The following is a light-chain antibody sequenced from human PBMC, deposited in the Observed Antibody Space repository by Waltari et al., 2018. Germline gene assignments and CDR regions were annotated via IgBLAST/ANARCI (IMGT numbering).Light chain of an antibody. CDR2: EVS. CDR3: SSYTTSSAPGV. CDR1: ASDVGAYDF. Sequence: QSALTQPASVSGPPGQSITLSSSGTASDVGAYDFVSWYQQHPGKAPHLIIYEVSNRPSGISNRFSASKSGNTASLTISGLQAEDEADYYCSSYTTSSAPGVFGTGTRVTVL. J-gene: IGLJ1*01. V-gene: IGLV2-14*01.